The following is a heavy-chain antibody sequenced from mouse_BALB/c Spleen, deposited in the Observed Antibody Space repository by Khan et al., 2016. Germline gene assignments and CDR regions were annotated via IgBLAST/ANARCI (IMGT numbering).Heavy chain of an antibody. V-gene: IGHV6-6*02. CDR3: SRDGYLDY. D-gene: IGHD2-3*01. Sequence: EVQLQESGGGLVQPGGSMKLSCVASGFTFSNYWMNWVRQSPEKGLEWVAEIRLKSNNYATYYAESVKGRFTISSDDSKSSVYLQMNNVRAEDTGIYYCSRDGYLDYWGQGTTLTVSS. CDR1: GFTFSNYW. CDR2: IRLKSNNYAT. J-gene: IGHJ2*01.